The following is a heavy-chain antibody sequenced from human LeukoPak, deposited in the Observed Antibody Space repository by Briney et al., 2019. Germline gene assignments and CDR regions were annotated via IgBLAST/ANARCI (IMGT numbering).Heavy chain of an antibody. CDR1: GGTFSSYA. V-gene: IGHV1-18*01. Sequence: ASVKVSCKASGGTFSSYAISWVRQAPGQGLEWMGWISAYNGNTNYAQKLQGRVTMTTDTSTSTAYMELRSLRSDDTAVYYCARDQTGYYDFWSGYYGRSWFDPWGQGTLVTVSS. D-gene: IGHD3-3*01. J-gene: IGHJ5*02. CDR3: ARDQTGYYDFWSGYYGRSWFDP. CDR2: ISAYNGNT.